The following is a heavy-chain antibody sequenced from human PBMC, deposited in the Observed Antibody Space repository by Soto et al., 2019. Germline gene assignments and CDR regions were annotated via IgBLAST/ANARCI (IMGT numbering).Heavy chain of an antibody. D-gene: IGHD1-26*01. CDR2: IATSNGAT. CDR3: AKVASSGSYPERFDF. J-gene: IGHJ4*02. CDR1: GYTFTSYA. Sequence: ASVKVSCKASGYTFTSYAFSWVRQAPGQGLEWMGWIATSNGATNYARMFQDRLTLTTDTSTKTAYMELRSLTSDDTAIYYCAKVASSGSYPERFDFWGQGTQVTVSS. V-gene: IGHV1-18*01.